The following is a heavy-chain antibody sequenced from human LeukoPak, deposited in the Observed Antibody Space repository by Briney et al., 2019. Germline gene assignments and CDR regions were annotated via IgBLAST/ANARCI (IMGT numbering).Heavy chain of an antibody. CDR1: GFTFSSYA. Sequence: GALRLSCAASGFTFSSYAMSWVRQAPGKGLEWVSAISGSGGSTYYADSVKGRFTISRDNSKNTLYLQMNSLRAEDTAVYYCAKDRVDGSGSQFDSWGQGSLVTVSS. V-gene: IGHV3-23*01. J-gene: IGHJ4*02. CDR3: AKDRVDGSGSQFDS. CDR2: ISGSGGST. D-gene: IGHD3-10*01.